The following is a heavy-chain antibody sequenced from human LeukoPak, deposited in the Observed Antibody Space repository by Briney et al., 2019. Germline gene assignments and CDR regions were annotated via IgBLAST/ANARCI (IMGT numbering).Heavy chain of an antibody. D-gene: IGHD6-19*01. CDR3: AKSRGVAGTSYFDY. Sequence: PGRSLRLSCVASGFTFDDYAMHWVRQAPGKGLEWVSGISWNSGSIGYADSVKGRFTISRDNAKNSLYLQMNSLRAEDTALYYCAKSRGVAGTSYFDYWGQGTLVTVSS. V-gene: IGHV3-9*01. CDR2: ISWNSGSI. J-gene: IGHJ4*02. CDR1: GFTFDDYA.